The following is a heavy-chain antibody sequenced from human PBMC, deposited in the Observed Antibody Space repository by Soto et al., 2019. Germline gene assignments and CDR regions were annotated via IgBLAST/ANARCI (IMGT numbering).Heavy chain of an antibody. Sequence: QVQLQQSGPRLARPSGTLSLTCVVSGGSISSTNWWTWVRQTPGKGLEWIGEIYHTGSTKYNPSLKNRVTRSLDKSNNQSPLNLQSVTAADTAVYYCATLPPRIVVVVLPIPSWGQGTLVTVSS. CDR1: GGSISSTNW. CDR2: IYHTGST. J-gene: IGHJ4*02. CDR3: ATLPPRIVVVVLPIPS. D-gene: IGHD2-15*01. V-gene: IGHV4-4*02.